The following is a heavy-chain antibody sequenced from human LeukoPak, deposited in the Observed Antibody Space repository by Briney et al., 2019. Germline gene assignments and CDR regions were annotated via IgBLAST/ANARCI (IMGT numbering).Heavy chain of an antibody. CDR3: ARDCSGGSCYRYFYY. Sequence: ASVKVSCKASGYTFTSYGISWVRQASGQGLEWMGWISAYNGNTNYAQKLQGRVTMTTDTSTSTAYMELRSLRSDDTAVYYCARDCSGGSCYRYFYYWGQGTLVTVSS. CDR1: GYTFTSYG. V-gene: IGHV1-18*01. D-gene: IGHD2-15*01. J-gene: IGHJ4*02. CDR2: ISAYNGNT.